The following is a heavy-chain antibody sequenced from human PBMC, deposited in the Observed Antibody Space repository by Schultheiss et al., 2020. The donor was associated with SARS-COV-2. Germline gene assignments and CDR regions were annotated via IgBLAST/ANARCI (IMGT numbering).Heavy chain of an antibody. J-gene: IGHJ6*01. CDR3: ARACGSGSYYYYYYGMDV. CDR2: INHSGST. CDR1: GGSFSGYY. D-gene: IGHD3-10*01. Sequence: SETLSLTCAVYGGSFSGYYWSWIRQPPGKGLEWIGEINHSGSTNYNPSLKSRVTISVDTSKNQFSLKLSSVTAADTAVYYCARACGSGSYYYYYYGMDVWGKGPRSPSPQ. V-gene: IGHV4-34*01.